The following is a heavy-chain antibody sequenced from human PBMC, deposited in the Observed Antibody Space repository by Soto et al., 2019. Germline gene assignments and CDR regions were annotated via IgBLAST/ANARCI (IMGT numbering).Heavy chain of an antibody. CDR1: GGSISSYY. CDR2: IYYSGST. Sequence: SETLSLTCTVSGGSISSYYWSWIRQPPGKGLEWIGYIYYSGSTNYNPSLKSRVTISVDTSKNQFSLKLSSVTAADTAVYYCARDRDGYNKKDYYYYGMDVWGQGTTVTVSS. J-gene: IGHJ6*02. CDR3: ARDRDGYNKKDYYYYGMDV. V-gene: IGHV4-59*01. D-gene: IGHD5-12*01.